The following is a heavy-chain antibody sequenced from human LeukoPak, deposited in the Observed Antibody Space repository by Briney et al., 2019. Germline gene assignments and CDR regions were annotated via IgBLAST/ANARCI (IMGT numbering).Heavy chain of an antibody. V-gene: IGHV1-2*02. CDR1: GYTFTGYY. J-gene: IGHJ5*02. Sequence: RWASVKVSCKASGYTFTGYYMHWVRQAPGQGLEWMGWINPNSGGTNYAQKFQGRVTMTRDTSISTAYMELSRLRSDDTAVYYCARGRQQLVLWWFDPWGQGTLVTVSS. D-gene: IGHD6-13*01. CDR3: ARGRQQLVLWWFDP. CDR2: INPNSGGT.